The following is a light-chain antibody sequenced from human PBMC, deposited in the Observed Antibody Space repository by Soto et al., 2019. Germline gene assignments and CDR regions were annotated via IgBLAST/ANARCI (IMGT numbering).Light chain of an antibody. CDR2: GAS. Sequence: EIVMTQSPATLSVSPGERATLSCRASQSVSGNLAWYQQKPGQAPRLLIYGASTRATGIPARFSGGGSGTEFTLTISSLQSEDFAVYYCQQYNNWPLTFVPGTKVDIK. CDR3: QQYNNWPLT. J-gene: IGKJ3*01. CDR1: QSVSGN. V-gene: IGKV3-15*01.